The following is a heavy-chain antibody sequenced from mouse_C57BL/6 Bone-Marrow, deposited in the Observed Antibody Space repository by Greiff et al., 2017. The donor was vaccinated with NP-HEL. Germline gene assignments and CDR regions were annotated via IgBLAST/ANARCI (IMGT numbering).Heavy chain of an antibody. J-gene: IGHJ2*01. D-gene: IGHD2-1*01. CDR2: IDPSDSYT. Sequence: QVQLKQPGAELVMPGASVKLSCKASGYTFTSYWMHWVKQRPGQGLEWIGEIDPSDSYTNYNEKFKGKATFTADTSSNTAYMQLSSLTTEDSAIYYCARPEIYFRNYFDYWGQGTTLTVSS. V-gene: IGHV1-69*01. CDR1: GYTFTSYW. CDR3: ARPEIYFRNYFDY.